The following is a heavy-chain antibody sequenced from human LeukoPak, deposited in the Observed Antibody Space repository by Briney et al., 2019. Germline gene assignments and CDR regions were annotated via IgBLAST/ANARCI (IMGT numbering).Heavy chain of an antibody. J-gene: IGHJ6*02. Sequence: ASVTVSCKVSGYTLTELSMHRVRQAPGKGLEWMGGFDPEDGETIYAQKFQGRVTMTEDTSTDTAYMELSSLRSEDTAVYYCATDSGPRLSGRGYYYYGMDVWGQGTTVTVSS. D-gene: IGHD3-16*02. CDR1: GYTLTELS. CDR3: ATDSGPRLSGRGYYYYGMDV. CDR2: FDPEDGET. V-gene: IGHV1-24*01.